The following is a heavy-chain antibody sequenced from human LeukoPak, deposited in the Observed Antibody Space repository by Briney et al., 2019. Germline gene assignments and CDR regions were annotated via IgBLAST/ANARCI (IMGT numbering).Heavy chain of an antibody. CDR1: GFTFSSYA. CDR2: ISGSGGST. CDR3: AKDGPSITMIVVVITRWGFDY. J-gene: IGHJ4*02. V-gene: IGHV3-23*01. Sequence: PGGSLRLSCAASGFTFSSYAMSWVRQAPGKGLEWVSAISGSGGSTYYADSVKGRFTISRDSSKNTLYLQMNSLRAEDTAVYYCAKDGPSITMIVVVITRWGFDYWGQGTLVTVSS. D-gene: IGHD3-22*01.